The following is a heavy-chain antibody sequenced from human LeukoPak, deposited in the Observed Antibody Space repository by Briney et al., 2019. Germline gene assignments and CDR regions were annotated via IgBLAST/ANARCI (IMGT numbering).Heavy chain of an antibody. CDR2: MHYDGRNI. D-gene: IGHD3-16*01. CDR1: GFTFSSYW. V-gene: IGHV3-30*02. CDR3: AKVTMGDVWFDP. J-gene: IGHJ5*02. Sequence: PGGSLRLSCAASGFTFSSYWMSWVRQAPGKGLEWVAFMHYDGRNILYADSVKGRFSISTDNTKNMVYLQMSSLRAEDTAVYYCAKVTMGDVWFDPWGQRTLVTVSS.